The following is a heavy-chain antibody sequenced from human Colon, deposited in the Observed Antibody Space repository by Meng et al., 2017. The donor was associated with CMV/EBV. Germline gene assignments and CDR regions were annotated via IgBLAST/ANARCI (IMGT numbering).Heavy chain of an antibody. CDR1: GFSFSDDG. CDR3: VKDQCRG. J-gene: IGHJ4*02. V-gene: IGHV3-30*02. Sequence: VDVWAGVMQLGGSLSVHCAASGFSFSDDGLHWLRQAPGKGLEWVEFVLYDGSRKYYGDSVKGRFSISRDNSKNTLYLQMNSLRADDTAVYYCVKDQCRGWGQGTLVTVSS. D-gene: IGHD3-10*01. CDR2: VLYDGSRK.